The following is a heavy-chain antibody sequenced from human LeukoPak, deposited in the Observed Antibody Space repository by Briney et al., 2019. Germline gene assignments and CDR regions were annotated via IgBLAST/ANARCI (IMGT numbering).Heavy chain of an antibody. CDR1: GFTFSSYE. Sequence: GGSLRLSCAASGFTFSSYEMNWVRQAPGKGLEWVSYISSSGSTIYYADSVKGRFTISRDNAKNSLYLQTNSLRAEDTAVYYCARERWGRLDYWGQGTLVTVSS. CDR2: ISSSGSTI. V-gene: IGHV3-48*03. D-gene: IGHD4-23*01. J-gene: IGHJ4*02. CDR3: ARERWGRLDY.